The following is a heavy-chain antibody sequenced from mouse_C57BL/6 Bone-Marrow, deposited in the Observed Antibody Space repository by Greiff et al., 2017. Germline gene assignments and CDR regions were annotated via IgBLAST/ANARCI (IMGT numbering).Heavy chain of an antibody. CDR1: GYTFTSYW. J-gene: IGHJ3*01. Sequence: QVQLQQSGAELAKPGASVKLSCKASGYTFTSYWMHWVKQRPGQGLEWIGYINPSSGYTKYNQKFKGKATLTGDKSSSTAYMQLSSLTSEDSAVYYCARSTGFDYWGQGTLVTVSA. CDR3: ARSTGFDY. CDR2: INPSSGYT. V-gene: IGHV1-7*01.